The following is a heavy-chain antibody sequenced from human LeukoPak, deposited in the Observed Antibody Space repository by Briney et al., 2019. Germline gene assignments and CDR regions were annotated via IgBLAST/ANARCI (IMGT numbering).Heavy chain of an antibody. Sequence: SETLSLTCTVSGGSISSYYWSWIRQPPGKGLEWIGYIYYSGSTNYNPSLKSRVTISVDTSKNQFSLKLSSVTAADTAVYYCARHRCSSGWPRSHWFDPWGQGTLVTVSS. V-gene: IGHV4-59*08. D-gene: IGHD6-19*01. CDR3: ARHRCSSGWPRSHWFDP. CDR2: IYYSGST. J-gene: IGHJ5*02. CDR1: GGSISSYY.